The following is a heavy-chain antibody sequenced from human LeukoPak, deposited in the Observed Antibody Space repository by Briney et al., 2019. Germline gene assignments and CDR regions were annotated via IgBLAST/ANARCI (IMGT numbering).Heavy chain of an antibody. D-gene: IGHD1-26*01. CDR1: GDSVSSNSAA. CDR2: TYYRSKWYN. Sequence: SQTLSLTCAISGDSVSSNSAAWNWIRQSPSRGLEWLGRTYYRSKWYNDYAVSVKSRITINPDTSKNQFSLQLNSVTPEDTAVYYCTRGKWELLSHYWCFDLWGRGTLVTVSS. V-gene: IGHV6-1*01. J-gene: IGHJ2*01. CDR3: TRGKWELLSHYWCFDL.